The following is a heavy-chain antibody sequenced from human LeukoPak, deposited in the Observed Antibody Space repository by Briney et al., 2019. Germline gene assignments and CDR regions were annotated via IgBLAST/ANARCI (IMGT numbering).Heavy chain of an antibody. V-gene: IGHV1-69*13. CDR2: IIYMFGTP. CDR1: GGSFDNYA. Sequence: SVKVSCKASGGSFDNYALSWVRQAPGKGLEWMGGIIYMFGTPHYADKFQGRATITADESTSTAYMELSSLRSEDTAVYYCANKRSEETKQHHHGSGSYFNPWYYGMDVWGQGTKVSVSS. CDR3: ANKRSEETKQHHHGSGSYFNPWYYGMDV. J-gene: IGHJ6*02. D-gene: IGHD3-10*01.